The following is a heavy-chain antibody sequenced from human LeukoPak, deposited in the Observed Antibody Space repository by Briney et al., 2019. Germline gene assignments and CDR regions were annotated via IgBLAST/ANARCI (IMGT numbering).Heavy chain of an antibody. CDR1: GFTFSDYY. CDR3: ARAIRYFDWLPRARAFDI. J-gene: IGHJ3*02. CDR2: ISSSGSTI. D-gene: IGHD3-9*01. V-gene: IGHV3-11*04. Sequence: PGGSLRLSCAASGFTFSDYYMSWIRQAPGKGLEWVSYISSSGSTIYYADSVKGRFTISRDNDKNSLYLQMNSLRAEDTAVYYCARAIRYFDWLPRARAFDIWGQGTMVTVSS.